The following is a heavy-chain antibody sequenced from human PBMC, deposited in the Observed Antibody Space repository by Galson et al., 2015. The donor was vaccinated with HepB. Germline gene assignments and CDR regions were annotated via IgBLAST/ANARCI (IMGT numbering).Heavy chain of an antibody. D-gene: IGHD5-18*01. V-gene: IGHV1-46*01. CDR2: INPSGGST. CDR3: AREPGAMAILYYYYGMDV. J-gene: IGHJ6*02. CDR1: GYTFTSYY. Sequence: SVKVSCKASGYTFTSYYMHWVRQAPGRGLEWMGIINPSGGSTSYAQKFQGRVTMTRDTSTSTVYMELSSLRSEDTAVYYCAREPGAMAILYYYYGMDVWGQGTTVTVSS.